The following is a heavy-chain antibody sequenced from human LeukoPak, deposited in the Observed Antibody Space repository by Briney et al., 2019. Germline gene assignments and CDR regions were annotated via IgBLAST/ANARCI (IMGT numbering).Heavy chain of an antibody. Sequence: SETLSLTCTVSGGSISSGGYYWIWIRQHPGKGLEWIGYIYYSGSTYYNPSLKSRVTISVDTSKNQFSLKLSSVTAADTAVYYCARRSCSSTSCFLIEWGQGTLVTASS. J-gene: IGHJ4*02. V-gene: IGHV4-31*03. CDR3: ARRSCSSTSCFLIE. D-gene: IGHD2-2*01. CDR2: IYYSGST. CDR1: GGSISSGGYY.